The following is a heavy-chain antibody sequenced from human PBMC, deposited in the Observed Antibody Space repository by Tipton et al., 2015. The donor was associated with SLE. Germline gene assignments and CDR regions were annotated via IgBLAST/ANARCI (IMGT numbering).Heavy chain of an antibody. CDR3: ARDVGDSSGSYFDY. V-gene: IGHV4-38-2*02. Sequence: TLSLTCAVSGYYISSGYYWGWFRQPPGKGLEWNGEINHSGSTNYNPSLKSRVTISVDRSKNQFYLKLSSVTAADTAVYDCARDVGDSSGSYFDYWGQGTLVTVS. CDR1: GYYISSGYY. J-gene: IGHJ4*02. CDR2: INHSGST. D-gene: IGHD6-19*01.